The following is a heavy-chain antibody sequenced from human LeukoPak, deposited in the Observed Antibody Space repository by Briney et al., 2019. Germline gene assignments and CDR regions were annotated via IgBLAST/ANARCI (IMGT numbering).Heavy chain of an antibody. J-gene: IGHJ4*02. CDR2: IYHSGST. D-gene: IGHD1-26*01. V-gene: IGHV4-38-2*02. Sequence: PSETLSLTCTVSGYSISSGYYWGWIRQPPGKGLEWIGSIYHSGSTYYNPSLKSRVTISVDTSKNQFSLKLSSVTAADTAVYYCARESRRIVGATIDYWGQGTLVTVSS. CDR1: GYSISSGYY. CDR3: ARESRRIVGATIDY.